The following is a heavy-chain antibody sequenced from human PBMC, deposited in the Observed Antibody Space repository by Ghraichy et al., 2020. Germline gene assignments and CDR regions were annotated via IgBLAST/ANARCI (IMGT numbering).Heavy chain of an antibody. J-gene: IGHJ4*02. CDR2: LAHNGNT. CDR1: GFTFSNYA. Sequence: ETLSLTCAASGFTFSNYAMTWVRRAPGKGLEWVSTLAHNGNTFYADSVKDRFTISRDNSKNTLNLQMNNLRAEDTAVYYCARGQQLVPRTLDYWGQGTLVTVSS. V-gene: IGHV3-23*01. CDR3: ARGQQLVPRTLDY. D-gene: IGHD6-13*01.